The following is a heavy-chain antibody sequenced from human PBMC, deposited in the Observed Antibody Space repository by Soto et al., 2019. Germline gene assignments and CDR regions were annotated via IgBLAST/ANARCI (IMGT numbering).Heavy chain of an antibody. CDR2: INPSGGST. V-gene: IGHV1-46*01. CDR1: GYTFTSYY. Sequence: ASVKVSCRASGYTFTSYYMHWVRQAPGQGLEWMGIINPSGGSTSYAQKFQGRVTMTTDTSTSTAYMELRSLRSDDTAVYYCARNYGGVLVYDYWGQGTLVTVSS. J-gene: IGHJ4*02. D-gene: IGHD2-8*02. CDR3: ARNYGGVLVYDY.